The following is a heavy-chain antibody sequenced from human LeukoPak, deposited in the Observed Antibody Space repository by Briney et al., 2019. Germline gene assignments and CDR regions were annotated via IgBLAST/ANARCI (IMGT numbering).Heavy chain of an antibody. CDR2: IRYDGSNK. Sequence: GGSLRLSCAASGFTFSSYGMHWVRQAPGKGLEWVAFIRYDGSNKYYADSVKGRFTISRDNSKNTLYLQMNSLRAEDTAVYYCAKDLHPAMIVVTIGYDYYYMDVWGKGTTVTVSS. D-gene: IGHD3-22*01. CDR3: AKDLHPAMIVVTIGYDYYYMDV. V-gene: IGHV3-30*02. CDR1: GFTFSSYG. J-gene: IGHJ6*03.